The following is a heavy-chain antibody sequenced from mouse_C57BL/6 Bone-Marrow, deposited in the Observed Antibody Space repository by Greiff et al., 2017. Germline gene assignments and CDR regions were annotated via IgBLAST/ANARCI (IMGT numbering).Heavy chain of an antibody. CDR1: GFTFSSYA. CDR3: ARDGGYSKYLAWFAY. Sequence: EVQGVESGGGLVKPGGSLKLSCAASGFTFSSYAMSWVRQTPEKRLEWVATISDGGSYTYYPDNVKGRFTISRDNAKNNLYLQMSHLKYEDTAMYYGARDGGYSKYLAWFAYWGQGTLVTVSA. CDR2: ISDGGSYT. D-gene: IGHD2-5*01. V-gene: IGHV5-4*01. J-gene: IGHJ3*01.